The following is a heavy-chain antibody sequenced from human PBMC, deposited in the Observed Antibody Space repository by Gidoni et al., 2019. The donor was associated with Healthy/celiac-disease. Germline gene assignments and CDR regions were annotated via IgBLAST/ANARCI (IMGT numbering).Heavy chain of an antibody. CDR1: GGTFSSYA. Sequence: QVQLVQSGAEVKKPGSSVKVSCKASGGTFSSYAISWVRQAPGQGLEWMGGIIPIFGTANYAQKFQGRVTITADESTSTAYMELSSLRSEDTAVYYCARDGSDGVVVPAAIRRYYYYGMDVWGQGTTVTVSS. J-gene: IGHJ6*02. D-gene: IGHD2-2*01. V-gene: IGHV1-69*01. CDR3: ARDGSDGVVVPAAIRRYYYYGMDV. CDR2: IIPIFGTA.